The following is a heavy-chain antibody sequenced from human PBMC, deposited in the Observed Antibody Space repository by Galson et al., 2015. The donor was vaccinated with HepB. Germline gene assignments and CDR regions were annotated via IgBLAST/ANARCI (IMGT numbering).Heavy chain of an antibody. CDR1: GYTITNYW. CDR2: IDPGDSHT. J-gene: IGHJ3*01. D-gene: IGHD6-13*01. Sequence: QSGAEVKKPGESLKISCTGSGYTITNYWIAWVRQMPGKGLEWMGIIDPGDSHTRYSPSFQGQVTISVDKSISTAYLQWSSLKASDTAMYYCAKHGATSSWYGNAFDVWGQGTMVTVSS. CDR3: AKHGATSSWYGNAFDV. V-gene: IGHV5-51*01.